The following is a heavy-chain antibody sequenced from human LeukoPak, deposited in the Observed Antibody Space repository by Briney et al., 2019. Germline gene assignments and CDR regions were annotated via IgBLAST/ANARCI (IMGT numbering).Heavy chain of an antibody. V-gene: IGHV3-73*01. Sequence: GGSLRLSCAASGSTFSGSAMHWVRQASGKGLGWVGRIRSKANSYATAYAASVKGRFTISRDDSKNTAYLQMNSLKTEDTAVYYCTRSAYCGGDCYSGIDYWGQGTLVTVSS. J-gene: IGHJ4*02. D-gene: IGHD2-21*02. CDR3: TRSAYCGGDCYSGIDY. CDR1: GSTFSGSA. CDR2: IRSKANSYAT.